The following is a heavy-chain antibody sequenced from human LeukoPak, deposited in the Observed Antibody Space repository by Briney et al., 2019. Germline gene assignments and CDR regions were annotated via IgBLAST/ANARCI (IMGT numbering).Heavy chain of an antibody. CDR1: GGSFSGYY. J-gene: IGHJ4*02. CDR2: INHSGGT. CDR3: ARMNTLRDSSSWRLFDY. Sequence: SETLSLTCAVYGGSFSGYYWSWIRQPPGKGLEWIGEINHSGGTNYNPSLKSRVTISVDTSKNQFSLKLSSVTAADTAVYYCARMNTLRDSSSWRLFDYWGQGTLVTVSS. V-gene: IGHV4-34*01. D-gene: IGHD6-13*01.